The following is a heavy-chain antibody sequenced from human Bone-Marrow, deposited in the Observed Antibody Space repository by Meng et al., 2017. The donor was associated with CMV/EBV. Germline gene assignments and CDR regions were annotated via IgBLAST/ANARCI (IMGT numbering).Heavy chain of an antibody. Sequence: SETLSFTCTVSGGSISSYYWSWIRQPPGKGLEWIGYIYYSGSTNYNPPLKSRVTISVDTSKNQFSLKLSSATAADTAVYYCARASLVGATPFDDWGQGTLVTVSS. J-gene: IGHJ4*02. V-gene: IGHV4-59*01. CDR3: ARASLVGATPFDD. CDR2: IYYSGST. D-gene: IGHD1-26*01. CDR1: GGSISSYY.